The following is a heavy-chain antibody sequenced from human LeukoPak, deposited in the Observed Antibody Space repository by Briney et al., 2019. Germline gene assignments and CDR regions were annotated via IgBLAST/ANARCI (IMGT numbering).Heavy chain of an antibody. J-gene: IGHJ6*03. V-gene: IGHV3-53*01. CDR1: GFTFDDYA. CDR3: ARDTGPYYYYMDV. D-gene: IGHD4-11*01. Sequence: GGSLRLSCALTGFTFDDYAMHWVRQVPGKDLEWVSVIYSGGSTYYADSVKGRFTISRDNSKNTLYLQMNSLRAEDTAVYYCARDTGPYYYYMDVWGKGTTVTISS. CDR2: IYSGGST.